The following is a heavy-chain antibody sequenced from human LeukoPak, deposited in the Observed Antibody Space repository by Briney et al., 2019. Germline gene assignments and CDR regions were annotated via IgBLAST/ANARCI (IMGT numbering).Heavy chain of an antibody. J-gene: IGHJ4*02. V-gene: IGHV3-21*01. Sequence: GWSPRLSCAASGFTFSSYSMNWVRQAPGKGLEWVSSISSSSSYIYYADSVKGRFTISRDNAKNSLYLQMNSLRAEDTAVYYCARDARGYYDSSGPYYFDYWGQGTLVTVSS. CDR2: ISSSSSYI. D-gene: IGHD3-22*01. CDR3: ARDARGYYDSSGPYYFDY. CDR1: GFTFSSYS.